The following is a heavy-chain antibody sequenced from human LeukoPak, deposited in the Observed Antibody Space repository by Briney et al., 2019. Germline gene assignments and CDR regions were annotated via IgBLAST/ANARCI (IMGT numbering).Heavy chain of an antibody. CDR1: GFTVSSNY. V-gene: IGHV3-53*04. CDR2: IYSGGST. CDR3: ARVRLGSGWSLFDF. J-gene: IGHJ4*02. D-gene: IGHD6-19*01. Sequence: GGSLRLSCAASGFTVSSNYMSWVRQAPGKGLEWVSVIYSGGSTYYADSVKGRFTISRHISQNTLYLQMNSLRAEDTAAYYCARVRLGSGWSLFDFWGQGTLVTASS.